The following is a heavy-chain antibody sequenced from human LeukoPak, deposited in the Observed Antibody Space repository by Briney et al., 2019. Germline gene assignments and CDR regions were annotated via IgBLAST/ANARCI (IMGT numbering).Heavy chain of an antibody. Sequence: NSGGSLRLSCAASGFTFSDYYMSWIRQAPGKGLEWVSYISSSGSTIYYADSVKGRFTISRDNAKNSLYLQMNSLRAEDTAVYYCVRDGYYYDSGGYLWGQGTLVTVSS. V-gene: IGHV3-11*04. CDR1: GFTFSDYY. CDR3: VRDGYYYDSGGYL. J-gene: IGHJ4*02. CDR2: ISSSGSTI. D-gene: IGHD3-22*01.